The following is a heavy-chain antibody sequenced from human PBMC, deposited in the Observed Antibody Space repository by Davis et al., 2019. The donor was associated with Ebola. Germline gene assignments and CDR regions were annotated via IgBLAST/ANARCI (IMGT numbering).Heavy chain of an antibody. CDR3: ARELVVVGDY. J-gene: IGHJ4*02. Sequence: ASVKVSCKASGYTFTSYGISWVRQAPGQGLEWMGWMNPNSGNTGYAQKFQGRVTMTRNTSISTAYMELSSLRSEDTAVYYCARELVVVGDYWGQGTLVTVSS. V-gene: IGHV1-8*02. CDR2: MNPNSGNT. D-gene: IGHD2-21*01. CDR1: GYTFTSYG.